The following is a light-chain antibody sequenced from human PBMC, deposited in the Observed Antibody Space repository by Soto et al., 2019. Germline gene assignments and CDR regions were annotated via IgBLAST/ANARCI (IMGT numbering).Light chain of an antibody. J-gene: IGLJ3*02. CDR2: EVS. CDR3: SSYAGRNNWV. CDR1: SSDVGGYKY. Sequence: QSVLTQPPSASGSPGQPVTISCTGTSSDVGGYKYVSWYQQHPGKAPKLMIYEVSKRPSGVPDRFSGSKSGNTASLTVSGLQAEDEADYYCSSYAGRNNWVFGGGTKVTVL. V-gene: IGLV2-8*01.